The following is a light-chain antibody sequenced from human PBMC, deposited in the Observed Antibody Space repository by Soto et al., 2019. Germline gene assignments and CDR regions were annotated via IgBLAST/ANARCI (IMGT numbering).Light chain of an antibody. CDR2: QDT. CDR1: KLGDKY. Sequence: SYELTQPPSVSVSPGQTASIPCSGDKLGDKYACWHQQKPGQSPVLLIYQDTKRPSGIPERFSGSNSGNTATLTISGTQAMDEADYYCQAWDSSTAVFGTGTEVTVL. CDR3: QAWDSSTAV. V-gene: IGLV3-1*01. J-gene: IGLJ1*01.